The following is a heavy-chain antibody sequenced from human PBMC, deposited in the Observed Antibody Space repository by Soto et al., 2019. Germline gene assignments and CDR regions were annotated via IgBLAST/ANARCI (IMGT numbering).Heavy chain of an antibody. CDR1: GGSISSSSYY. CDR3: ARLRRVVAATLDY. J-gene: IGHJ4*02. V-gene: IGHV4-39*01. Sequence: PSETLSLTCTVSGGSISSSSYYWGWIRQPPGKGLEWIGSIYYSGSTYYNPSLKSRVTISVDTSKNQFSLKLSSVTAADTAVYYCARLRRVVAATLDYWGQGTLVTVSS. D-gene: IGHD2-15*01. CDR2: IYYSGST.